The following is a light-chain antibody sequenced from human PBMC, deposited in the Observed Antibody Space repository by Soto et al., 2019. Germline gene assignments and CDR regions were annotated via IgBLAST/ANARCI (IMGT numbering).Light chain of an antibody. Sequence: EIVLTQSPGTLSLSPGERATLSCRASQSVSSSYLAWYQQKPGQAPRLLIYAASSRATGIPDRFSGSGSGTDFTLTISRLEPEDFAVYYCQQYTNAHGITFGQGTRLEIK. V-gene: IGKV3-20*01. CDR1: QSVSSSY. CDR3: QQYTNAHGIT. J-gene: IGKJ5*01. CDR2: AAS.